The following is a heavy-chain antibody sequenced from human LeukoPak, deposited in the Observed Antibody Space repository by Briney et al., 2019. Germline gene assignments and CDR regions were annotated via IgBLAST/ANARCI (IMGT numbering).Heavy chain of an antibody. J-gene: IGHJ6*04. CDR1: GYTFTSYA. D-gene: IGHD2-15*01. CDR2: INAGNGNT. CDR3: ARSEDLVVVDGWGMDV. Sequence: GASVKVSCKASGYTFTSYAMHWVRQAPGQRLEWMGWINAGNGNTKYSQKFQGRVTITRGTSASTAYMELSSLRSEDTAVYYCARSEDLVVVDGWGMDVWGKGTTVTVSS. V-gene: IGHV1-3*01.